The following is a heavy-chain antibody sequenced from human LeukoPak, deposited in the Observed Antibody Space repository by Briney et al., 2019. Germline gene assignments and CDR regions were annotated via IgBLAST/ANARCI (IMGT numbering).Heavy chain of an antibody. D-gene: IGHD2-2*01. V-gene: IGHV4-59*02. J-gene: IGHJ5*02. CDR2: IYYSGST. CDR1: GDSVSGYY. Sequence: SETLSLTCIVSGDSVSGYYWSWIRQPPGEGLEWIGYIYYSGSTNYNPSPKSRVTMSVDTSKNQFSLKLSSVTAADTAVYYCARGPRDIVVVPATTAYNWFDPWGRGTLVTVSS. CDR3: ARGPRDIVVVPATTAYNWFDP.